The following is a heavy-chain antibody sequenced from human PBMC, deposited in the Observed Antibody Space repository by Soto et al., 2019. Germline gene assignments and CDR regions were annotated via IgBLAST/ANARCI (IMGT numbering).Heavy chain of an antibody. D-gene: IGHD3-3*01. CDR1: GGTLSSFINYP. J-gene: IGHJ4*02. Sequence: QMQLVQSGAEVKKPGSSVKFSCKASGGTLSSFINYPINWVRQAPGQGLEWMGGIVPNVGTVNYAQKFQGRVTITADKSTGTAYMEVSSLRSEDTALYYCARRDTSGFLRYFDNWGQGTLVTVS. CDR2: IVPNVGTV. CDR3: ARRDTSGFLRYFDN. V-gene: IGHV1-69*06.